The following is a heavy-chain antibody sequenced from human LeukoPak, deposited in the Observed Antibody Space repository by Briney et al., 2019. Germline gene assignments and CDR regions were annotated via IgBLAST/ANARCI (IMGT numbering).Heavy chain of an antibody. J-gene: IGHJ6*02. Sequence: GGSLRLSCAASGFTFSSYGMHWVRQAPGKGLERVAVISYDGSNKYYADSVKGRFTISRDNSKNTLYLQMNSLRAEDTAVYYCAKDNGVTMVRGATRVGMDVWGQGTTVTVSS. CDR2: ISYDGSNK. V-gene: IGHV3-30*18. D-gene: IGHD3-10*01. CDR3: AKDNGVTMVRGATRVGMDV. CDR1: GFTFSSYG.